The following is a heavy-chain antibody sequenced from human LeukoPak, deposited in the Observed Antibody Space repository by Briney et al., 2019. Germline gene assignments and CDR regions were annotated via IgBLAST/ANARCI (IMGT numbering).Heavy chain of an antibody. J-gene: IGHJ4*02. V-gene: IGHV4-39*01. CDR2: IFYSGDT. CDR3: GRHGGNSYGFLFFDY. Sequence: SETLSLTCTVSGGPISSNAYYWGWIRQPPGKGLEWIGSIFYSGDTFYEPSLKGRVTISADASKNQLSLKMNFETAADTAIYYCGRHGGNSYGFLFFDYWGQGTLVSVSS. CDR1: GGPISSNAYY. D-gene: IGHD5-18*01.